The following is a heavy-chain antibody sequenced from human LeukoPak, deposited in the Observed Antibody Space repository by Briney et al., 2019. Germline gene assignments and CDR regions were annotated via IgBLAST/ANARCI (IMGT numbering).Heavy chain of an antibody. D-gene: IGHD6-6*01. J-gene: IGHJ5*02. Sequence: SETLSLTCTVSGGSISSGSYYWSWIRQPAGKGLEWIGRIYTSGSTNYNPSLKSRVTISVDTSKNQFSLKLSSVTAADTAVYYCATGAALPTVWFDPWGQGTLVTVSS. V-gene: IGHV4-61*02. CDR3: ATGAALPTVWFDP. CDR1: GGSISSGSYY. CDR2: IYTSGST.